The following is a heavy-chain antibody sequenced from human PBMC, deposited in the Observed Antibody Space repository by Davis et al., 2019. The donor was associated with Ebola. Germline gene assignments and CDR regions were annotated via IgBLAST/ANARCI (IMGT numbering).Heavy chain of an antibody. J-gene: IGHJ4*02. CDR3: AKDFSQYRYYDSRGYFGGDY. CDR2: ISGNGAST. V-gene: IGHV3-23*01. CDR1: GFTFSSHA. Sequence: GESLKISCAASGFTFSSHAMTWVRQAPGKGLEWVSVISGNGASTYYADSVKGRFTISRDNSKNTLYLQMNSLRAEDTAVYYCAKDFSQYRYYDSRGYFGGDYWGQGTLVTVSS. D-gene: IGHD3-22*01.